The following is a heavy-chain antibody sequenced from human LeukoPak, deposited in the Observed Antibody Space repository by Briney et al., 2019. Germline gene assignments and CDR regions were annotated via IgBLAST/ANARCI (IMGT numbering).Heavy chain of an antibody. CDR3: ARDGYFDLWGDYYYGMDV. Sequence: PGGSLRLSCAASGFTFGSTWMSWVRQAPGKGLEWVSYISSSGSTIYYADSVKGRFTISRDNAKNSLYLQMNSLRAEDTAVYYCARDGYFDLWGDYYYGMDVWGQGTTVTVSS. J-gene: IGHJ6*02. D-gene: IGHD3/OR15-3a*01. CDR2: ISSSGSTI. CDR1: GFTFGSTW. V-gene: IGHV3-11*01.